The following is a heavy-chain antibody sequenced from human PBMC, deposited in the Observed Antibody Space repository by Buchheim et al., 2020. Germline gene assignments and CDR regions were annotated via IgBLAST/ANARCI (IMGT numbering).Heavy chain of an antibody. Sequence: EVQLVESGGGLVQPGGSLRLFCAASGFTFSDHYMDWVRQAPGKGLEWVCRTRNKANSYTTEYAASVKGRFTIPRHDSKHSPYLQMNSLKTEDTAVYYCCSFAPVLVTPTSHWIEYFQHWGQGTL. D-gene: IGHD3-9*01. CDR3: CSFAPVLVTPTSHWIEYFQH. CDR2: TRNKANSYTT. CDR1: GFTFSDHY. J-gene: IGHJ1*01. V-gene: IGHV3-72*01.